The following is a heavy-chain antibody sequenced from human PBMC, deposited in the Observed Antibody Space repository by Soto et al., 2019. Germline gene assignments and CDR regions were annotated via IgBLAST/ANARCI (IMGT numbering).Heavy chain of an antibody. CDR1: GYTFTSYA. V-gene: IGHV1-3*01. CDR2: INAGNGNT. CDR3: ARDQRPQLTWKGDIVLMVYAKNYYYYYGMDV. D-gene: IGHD2-8*01. Sequence: GGSVKVSCKASGYTFTSYAMHWVRQAPGQRLEWMGWINAGNGNTKYSQKFQGRVTITRDTSASTAYMELSSLRSEDTAVYYCARDQRPQLTWKGDIVLMVYAKNYYYYYGMDVWGQGTTVTVSS. J-gene: IGHJ6*02.